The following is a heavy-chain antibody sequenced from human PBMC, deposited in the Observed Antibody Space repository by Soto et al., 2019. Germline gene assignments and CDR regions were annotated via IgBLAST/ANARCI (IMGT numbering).Heavy chain of an antibody. V-gene: IGHV1-24*01. CDR2: FDPEDGET. D-gene: IGHD1-26*01. CDR3: ATDFYSLRSGSYAPGWFDP. Sequence: ASVKVSCKVSGYTLTELSMHWVRQAPGKGLEWMGGFDPEDGETIYAQKFQGRVTMTEDTSTDTAYMELSSLRSEDTAVYYCATDFYSLRSGSYAPGWFDPWGQGTLVTVSS. CDR1: GYTLTELS. J-gene: IGHJ5*02.